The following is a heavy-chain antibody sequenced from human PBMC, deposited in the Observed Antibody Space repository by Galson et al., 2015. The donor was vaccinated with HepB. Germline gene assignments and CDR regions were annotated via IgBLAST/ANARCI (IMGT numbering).Heavy chain of an antibody. D-gene: IGHD2-2*01. CDR3: ARDDCTSPSCYGW. CDR2: IWHDGSKS. Sequence: SLRLSCAASGLIFSGYGMHWVRQAPGKGLEWVAIIWHDGSKSYHADSVKGRFTISRDNSRNTLYLQMNSLRVEDSAVYYCARDDCTSPSCYGWWGQGTLVTVSS. CDR1: GLIFSGYG. V-gene: IGHV3-33*01. J-gene: IGHJ1*01.